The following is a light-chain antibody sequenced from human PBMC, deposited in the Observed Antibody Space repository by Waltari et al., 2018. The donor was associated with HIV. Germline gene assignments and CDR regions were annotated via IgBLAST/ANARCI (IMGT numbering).Light chain of an antibody. J-gene: IGKJ4*01. V-gene: IGKV3-20*01. CDR3: QQYRSTPRT. CDR1: QSLCCPY. Sequence: IVLTQSPGALSLSPGERATISCMASQSLCCPYLAWYQQKPGQPPMLLMYDASTRATGIPDRFSGSGSATDFTLTISRLEPEDFAVYYCQQYRSTPRTFGGGTRVQIK. CDR2: DAS.